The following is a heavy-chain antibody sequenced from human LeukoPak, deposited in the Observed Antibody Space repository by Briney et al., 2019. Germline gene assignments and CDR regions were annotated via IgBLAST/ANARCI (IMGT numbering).Heavy chain of an antibody. CDR3: AREGSTSLDIAAPADY. D-gene: IGHD6-13*01. CDR1: GSSISSGYY. Sequence: PSETLSLTCTVSGSSISSGYYWGWIRQPPGKGLEWIGSIYHSGSTYYNPSLKSRVTISVDTSKNQFSLELTSVTAADTAVYYCAREGSTSLDIAAPADYWGQGTLVTVSS. J-gene: IGHJ4*02. CDR2: IYHSGST. V-gene: IGHV4-38-2*02.